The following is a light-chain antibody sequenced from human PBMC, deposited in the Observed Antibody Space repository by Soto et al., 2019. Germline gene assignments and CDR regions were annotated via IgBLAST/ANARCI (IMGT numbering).Light chain of an antibody. CDR3: QQYNDWWT. V-gene: IGKV3-15*01. J-gene: IGKJ1*01. Sequence: EIVMTQSPATLALSPGERATLSCRASQSISSNLTWFQHKPGQAPRLLIYGASTRATGVPARFSGSGSGTEFTLTISSLQSEDFAVYYCQQYNDWWTFGQGTKVDIK. CDR1: QSISSN. CDR2: GAS.